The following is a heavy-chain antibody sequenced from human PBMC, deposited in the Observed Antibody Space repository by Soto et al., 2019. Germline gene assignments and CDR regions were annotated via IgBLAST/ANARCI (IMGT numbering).Heavy chain of an antibody. J-gene: IGHJ6*02. CDR2: IFYSGST. CDR1: GGSISSSSYY. V-gene: IGHV4-39*02. D-gene: IGHD3-9*01. CDR3: AREKTPMSPHYFYYGMDV. Sequence: SETLSLTCTVSGGSISSSSYYWGWIRQPPGKGLEWIGSIFYSGSTYYNPSLKSRVTISVDTSKNQFSLKLSSVTAADTAMYYCAREKTPMSPHYFYYGMDVWGQGTTVTVSS.